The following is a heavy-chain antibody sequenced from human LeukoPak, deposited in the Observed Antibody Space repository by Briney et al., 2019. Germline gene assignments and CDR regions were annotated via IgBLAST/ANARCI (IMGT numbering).Heavy chain of an antibody. V-gene: IGHV4-30-2*02. D-gene: IGHD3-3*02. Sequence: SQTLSLTCAVSGGSISSGGYSWSWIRQPPGKGLEWIGYIYHSGSTYYNPSLKSRVTITVDRSKNQFSLKLSSVTAADTAVYYCAKALTPSSWFDPWGQGTLVTVSS. CDR3: AKALTPSSWFDP. CDR2: IYHSGST. CDR1: GGSISSGGYS. J-gene: IGHJ5*02.